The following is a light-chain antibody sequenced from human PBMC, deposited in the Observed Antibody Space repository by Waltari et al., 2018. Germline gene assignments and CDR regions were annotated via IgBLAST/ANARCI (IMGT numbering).Light chain of an antibody. V-gene: IGLV2-14*01. CDR1: SSAVGGYNY. CDR2: EVS. J-gene: IGLJ3*02. Sequence: QSALTQPASVSGSPGQSITISCPGTSSAVGGYNYASWYQQPPGKAPKLMIYEVSNRPSGVSNRFSDSKSGNTASLTISGLQAEDEADYYCSSYTSSSTWVFGGGTKLTVL. CDR3: SSYTSSSTWV.